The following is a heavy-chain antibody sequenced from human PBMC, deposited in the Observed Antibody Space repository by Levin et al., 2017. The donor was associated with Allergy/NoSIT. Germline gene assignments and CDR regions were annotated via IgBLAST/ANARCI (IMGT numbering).Heavy chain of an antibody. CDR1: GYSFTSYW. D-gene: IGHD6-13*01. Sequence: GESLKISCKGSGYSFTSYWISWVRQMPGKGLEWMGRIDPSDSYTNYSPSFQGHVTISADKSISTAYLQWSSLKASDTAMYYCARQGYSSSWQFDYWGQGTLVTVSS. CDR3: ARQGYSSSWQFDY. V-gene: IGHV5-10-1*01. CDR2: IDPSDSYT. J-gene: IGHJ4*02.